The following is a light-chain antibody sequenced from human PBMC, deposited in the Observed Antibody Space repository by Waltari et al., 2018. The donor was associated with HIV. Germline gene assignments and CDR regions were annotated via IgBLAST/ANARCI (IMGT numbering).Light chain of an antibody. CDR3: QSADSSGTYVV. CDR1: ALPKQY. J-gene: IGLJ2*01. V-gene: IGLV3-25*03. Sequence: SYELTQPPSVSVSPGQTARITCSGAALPKQYAYWYQQKPGRAPVLVIYKDIERPAGIPERFSGSSSGTTVTLTISGVQAEDEADYYCQSADSSGTYVVFGGGTKLTVL. CDR2: KDI.